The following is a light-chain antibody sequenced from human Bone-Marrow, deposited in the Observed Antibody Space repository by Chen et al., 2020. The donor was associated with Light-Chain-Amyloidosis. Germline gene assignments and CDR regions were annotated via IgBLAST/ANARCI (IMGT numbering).Light chain of an antibody. CDR1: SSDVGGYNY. V-gene: IGLV2-8*01. CDR2: EVS. J-gene: IGLJ2*01. Sequence: QSALTQPPSASGSPGQSVTISCTGTSSDVGGYNYVSWYQQHPGKAPKLMIYEVSKRPSGVPDRFSCSKSGNTASLTVSGLQAEDEADDYCYSCADNGTLIFGGGTKLSVL. CDR3: YSCADNGTLI.